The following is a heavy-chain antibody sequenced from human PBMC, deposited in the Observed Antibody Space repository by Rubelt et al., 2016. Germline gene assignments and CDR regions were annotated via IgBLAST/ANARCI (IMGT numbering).Heavy chain of an antibody. CDR1: GGSFSGYY. Sequence: QVQLQQWGAGLLKPSETLSLTCAVYGGSFSGYYWSWIRQPPGKGLEWIGEINHSGSTNYNPSLKSRVTISVDTSNNQFSLRLSSGTAADTAMYFCAIYSSSLGASLKWGQGTLVTVSS. D-gene: IGHD6-13*01. CDR2: INHSGST. CDR3: AIYSSSLGASLK. J-gene: IGHJ4*02. V-gene: IGHV4-34*01.